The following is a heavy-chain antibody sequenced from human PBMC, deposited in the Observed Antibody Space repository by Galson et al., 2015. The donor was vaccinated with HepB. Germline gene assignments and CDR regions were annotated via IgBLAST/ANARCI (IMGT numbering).Heavy chain of an antibody. D-gene: IGHD2-15*01. Sequence: SVKVSCKASGGTFSSYAISWVRQAPGQGLEWMGGIIPIFGTANYAQKFQGRVTITADESTSTAYMELSSLRSEDTAVYYCARDGQYCSGGSCYNAFDIWGQGTMVTVSS. CDR2: IIPIFGTA. CDR3: ARDGQYCSGGSCYNAFDI. CDR1: GGTFSSYA. J-gene: IGHJ3*02. V-gene: IGHV1-69*13.